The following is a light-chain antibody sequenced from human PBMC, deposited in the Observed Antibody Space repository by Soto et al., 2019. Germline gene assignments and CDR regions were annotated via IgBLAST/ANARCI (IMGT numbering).Light chain of an antibody. CDR2: EVS. Sequence: QSALTQPASVSGSPGQSITISCTGTSSDVGGYNYVSWYQQHPGKVPKLMIYEVSNRPSGVSNRFSGSKSGNTASLTISGRQAEDEADYYCSSYTSSSTPYVFGTGTKVTVL. V-gene: IGLV2-14*01. CDR3: SSYTSSSTPYV. CDR1: SSDVGGYNY. J-gene: IGLJ1*01.